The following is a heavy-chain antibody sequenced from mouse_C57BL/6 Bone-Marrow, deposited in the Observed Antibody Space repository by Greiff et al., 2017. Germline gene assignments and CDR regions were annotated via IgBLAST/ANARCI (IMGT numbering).Heavy chain of an antibody. D-gene: IGHD1-1*01. CDR1: GYTFTSYW. CDR3: ARWGYYGSSYDWYFDV. V-gene: IGHV1-64*01. J-gene: IGHJ1*03. CDR2: IYPNSGST. Sequence: QVQLQQPGAELVKPGASVKLSCKASGYTFTSYWMHWVKQRPGQGLEWIGMIYPNSGSTNYNEKFKSKATLTADKSSSPAYMQLSSLTSEDSAVYYCARWGYYGSSYDWYFDVWGTGTAVTVSS.